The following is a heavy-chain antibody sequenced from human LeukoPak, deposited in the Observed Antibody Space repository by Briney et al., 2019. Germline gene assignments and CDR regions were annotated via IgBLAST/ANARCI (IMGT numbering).Heavy chain of an antibody. CDR3: ARNYGGNSGLDY. D-gene: IGHD4-23*01. V-gene: IGHV4-59*08. Sequence: SETLSLTCTVSGGSISSYYWSWIRQPPGKGLEWIGYIYYSGSTNCNPSLKSRVTISVDTSKNQFSLKLSSVTAADTAVYYCARNYGGNSGLDYWGQGTLVTVSS. CDR1: GGSISSYY. J-gene: IGHJ4*02. CDR2: IYYSGST.